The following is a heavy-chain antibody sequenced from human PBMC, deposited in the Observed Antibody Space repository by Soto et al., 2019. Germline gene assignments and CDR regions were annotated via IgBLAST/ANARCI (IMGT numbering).Heavy chain of an antibody. CDR2: IIPILNIA. V-gene: IGHV1-69*02. J-gene: IGHJ5*02. D-gene: IGHD2-21*01. CDR3: ARTRAATDSLYWFDP. Sequence: QVQLVQSGAEVKKPGSSVKVSCKASGGTFSSYPISWVGQAPGQGLEWMGRIIPILNIANYAQKFQGRVTLTADKSTNTAYMELSSMTSEDTDVYYCARTRAATDSLYWFDPWGQGTLVTVSS. CDR1: GGTFSSYP.